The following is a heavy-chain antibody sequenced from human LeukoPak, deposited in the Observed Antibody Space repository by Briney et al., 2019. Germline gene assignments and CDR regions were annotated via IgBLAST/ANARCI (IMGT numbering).Heavy chain of an antibody. V-gene: IGHV1-2*04. CDR2: INPNSGGT. CDR3: ARIQGYSGYEEGFDY. J-gene: IGHJ4*02. CDR1: GYTFTGYY. Sequence: ASVKVSCKASGYTFTGYYMHWVRQAPGQGLEWMGWINPNSGGTNYAQKFQGWVTMTRDTSISTAYMELSRLRSDDTAVYYCARIQGYSGYEEGFDYWGQGTLVTVSS. D-gene: IGHD5-12*01.